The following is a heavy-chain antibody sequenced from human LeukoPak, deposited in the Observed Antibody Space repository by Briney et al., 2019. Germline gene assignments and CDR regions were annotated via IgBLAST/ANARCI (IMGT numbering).Heavy chain of an antibody. CDR3: ARVIEYYFDY. V-gene: IGHV1-46*01. CDR2: INPSGGST. Sequence: GGSLRLSCAASGFSFISYGMHWVRQAPGQGLEWMGIINPSGGSTSYAQKFQGRVTMTRDTSTSTVYMELSSLRSEDTAVYYCARVIEYYFDYWGQGTLVTVSS. J-gene: IGHJ4*02. D-gene: IGHD1-26*01. CDR1: GFSFISYG.